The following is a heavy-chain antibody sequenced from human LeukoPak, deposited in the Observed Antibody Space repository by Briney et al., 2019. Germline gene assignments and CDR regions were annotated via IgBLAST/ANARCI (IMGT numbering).Heavy chain of an antibody. Sequence: PSETLSLTCAVYGGSLSGYYWSWIRQPPGKGLEWIGEINDTGSTDYNPSLKSRVTISVDTSKNQFSLKLSSVTAADTAVYYCARHSGFYSGTTLRRHYFDYWGQGTLVTVSS. D-gene: IGHD1-26*01. CDR3: ARHSGFYSGTTLRRHYFDY. J-gene: IGHJ4*02. V-gene: IGHV4-34*01. CDR1: GGSLSGYY. CDR2: INDTGST.